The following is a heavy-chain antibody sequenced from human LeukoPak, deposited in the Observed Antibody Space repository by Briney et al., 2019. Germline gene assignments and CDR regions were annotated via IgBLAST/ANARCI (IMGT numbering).Heavy chain of an antibody. V-gene: IGHV3-74*01. D-gene: IGHD6-6*01. CDR2: VNGDGSST. Sequence: GGSLRLSCAASGFTFRSYWMHWVRQAPGKGLVWVSRVNGDGSSTSYADSVKGRFTISRDNAKNTLYLQMNSLRAEDAAVYYCARGLSGYSSSLGYWGQGTLVTVSS. J-gene: IGHJ4*02. CDR1: GFTFRSYW. CDR3: ARGLSGYSSSLGY.